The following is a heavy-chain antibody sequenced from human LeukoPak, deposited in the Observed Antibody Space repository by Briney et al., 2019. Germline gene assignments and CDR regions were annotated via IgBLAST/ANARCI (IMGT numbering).Heavy chain of an antibody. CDR3: ARSRGPGDY. J-gene: IGHJ4*02. Sequence: GGSLRLSCAASGFTFNTYWMSWVRQAPGKGLEWVANIKQDGSEKYYVDSVKGRFTISRDNAKNSLNLQMNSLRAEDTAVYYCARSRGPGDYWGQGTLVTVSS. V-gene: IGHV3-7*01. CDR2: IKQDGSEK. CDR1: GFTFNTYW. D-gene: IGHD3-10*01.